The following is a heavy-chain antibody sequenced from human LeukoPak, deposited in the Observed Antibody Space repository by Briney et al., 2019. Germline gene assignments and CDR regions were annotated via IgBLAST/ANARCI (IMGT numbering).Heavy chain of an antibody. CDR2: SNPEDGET. V-gene: IGHV1-24*01. J-gene: IGHJ4*02. D-gene: IGHD4-17*01. Sequence: GASVKVSCKVSGYIFTELSMHWVRQAPGKGLEWMGGSNPEDGETFYAQKFQGRVTMTEDTSTDTAYMELSSLSYDDTAVYYCATDASGDYLNHWGQGTLVTVSS. CDR1: GYIFTELS. CDR3: ATDASGDYLNH.